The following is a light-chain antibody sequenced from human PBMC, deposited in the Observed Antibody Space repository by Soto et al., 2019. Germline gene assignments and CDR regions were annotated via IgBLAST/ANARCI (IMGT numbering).Light chain of an antibody. CDR1: QSISNW. V-gene: IGKV1-5*01. Sequence: DIQMTQSPSILSASVGDRVTITCRASQSISNWLAWYQQKPGKAPKLLIYDASSLESGVPSRFSGSGSGTEFSLTISSLQAEDFATYYCQQSYSTPITFGQGTRLEI. J-gene: IGKJ5*01. CDR3: QQSYSTPIT. CDR2: DAS.